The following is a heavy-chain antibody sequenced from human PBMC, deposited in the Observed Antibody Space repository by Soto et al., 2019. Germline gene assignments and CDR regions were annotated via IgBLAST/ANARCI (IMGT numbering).Heavy chain of an antibody. D-gene: IGHD1-26*01. Sequence: SVKVSCKASGGTFSSYAISWVRQAPGQGLEWMGGIIPIFGTANYAQKFQGRVTITADKSTSTAYMELSSLRSEDTAVYYCARDERIVGAMDYWGQGTLVTVSS. CDR3: ARDERIVGAMDY. V-gene: IGHV1-69*06. CDR2: IIPIFGTA. CDR1: GGTFSSYA. J-gene: IGHJ4*02.